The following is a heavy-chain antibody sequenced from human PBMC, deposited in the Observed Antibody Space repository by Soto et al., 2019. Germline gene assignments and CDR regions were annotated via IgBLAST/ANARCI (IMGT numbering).Heavy chain of an antibody. D-gene: IGHD2-21*02. CDR2: IHHSGSI. CDR1: GGSISGDYYH. Sequence: QVQLQQSGPGLVKPSQTLSLTCTVSGGSISGDYYHWTWIRQSPEKGLEWIGYIHHSGSILYNPSLKSRLTISVATSKNQFSLHLSSVTAADTAVYFCAREDDGGDTLDVWGQGTTVTVSS. CDR3: AREDDGGDTLDV. J-gene: IGHJ6*02. V-gene: IGHV4-30-4*08.